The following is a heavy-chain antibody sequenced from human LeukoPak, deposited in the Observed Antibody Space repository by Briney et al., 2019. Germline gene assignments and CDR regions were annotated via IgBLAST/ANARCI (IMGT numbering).Heavy chain of an antibody. D-gene: IGHD3-22*01. CDR1: GFIFDAFT. V-gene: IGHV3-43*01. CDR2: ICWEGGNR. Sequence: GGSLRLSCVASGFIFDAFTMHWVRQGLGEGLGWVSLICWEGGNRFQADSVRGRFTISRDNAKNSLYLQTNSIIAEDTALYYCARDTAIDAANDSSGYFDYWGQGTLVTVSS. J-gene: IGHJ4*02. CDR3: ARDTAIDAANDSSGYFDY.